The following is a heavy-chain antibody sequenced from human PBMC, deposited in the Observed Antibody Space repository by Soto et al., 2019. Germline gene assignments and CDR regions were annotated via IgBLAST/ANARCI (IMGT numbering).Heavy chain of an antibody. D-gene: IGHD3-3*01. Sequence: LRLSCAASGFTCSDSYSSWIRQAPGTGLEWVSYISSSGSTIYYADSVKGRFTISRDNAKNSLYLQMNSLRAEDTAVYYCARNQVLRFLEWLLPLDYWGQGTLVTVSS. CDR3: ARNQVLRFLEWLLPLDY. V-gene: IGHV3-11*01. CDR2: ISSSGSTI. J-gene: IGHJ4*02. CDR1: GFTCSDSY.